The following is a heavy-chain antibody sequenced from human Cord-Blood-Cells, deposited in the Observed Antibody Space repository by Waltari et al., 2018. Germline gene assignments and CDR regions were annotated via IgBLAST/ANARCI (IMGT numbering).Heavy chain of an antibody. CDR3: ARDRAGIKGAFDI. CDR2: ISAYNGNT. D-gene: IGHD6-19*01. CDR1: GYTFTRYG. J-gene: IGHJ3*02. Sequence: QLTLVLSAAEVKKPGASVKVSCTAYGYTFTRYGISLVRKAPGQGLEWMGWISAYNGNTNYAQKLQGRVTMTTDTSTSTAYMELRSLRSDDTAVYYCARDRAGIKGAFDIWGQGTMVTVSS. V-gene: IGHV1-18*04.